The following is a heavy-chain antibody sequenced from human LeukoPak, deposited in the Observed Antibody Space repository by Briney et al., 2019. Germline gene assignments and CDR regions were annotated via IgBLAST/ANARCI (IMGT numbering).Heavy chain of an antibody. D-gene: IGHD2-15*01. CDR1: GFTFSSYA. CDR3: ARVCSVAWWRPDAFDI. Sequence: PGGSLRLSCAASGFTFSSYAMSWVRQALGKGLEWVSSISSSSSYIYYADSVKGRFTISRDNAKNSLYLQMNSLRADDTAVYYCARVCSVAWWRPDAFDIWGQGTMVTVSS. J-gene: IGHJ3*02. V-gene: IGHV3-21*01. CDR2: ISSSSSYI.